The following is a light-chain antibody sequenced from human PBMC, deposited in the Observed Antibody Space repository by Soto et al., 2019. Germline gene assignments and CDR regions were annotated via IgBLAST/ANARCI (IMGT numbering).Light chain of an antibody. V-gene: IGLV2-14*01. J-gene: IGLJ1*01. CDR3: SSYTSSSTLV. Sequence: QSVLTQPAFVSGSPGQSITISCTGTNSDVGGYNFVSWYQQHPGKAPKLMIYDVTNRPSGVSNRFSGSKSGNTASLTISGLQAEDEADYYCSSYTSSSTLVFGTGTKLTVL. CDR1: NSDVGGYNF. CDR2: DVT.